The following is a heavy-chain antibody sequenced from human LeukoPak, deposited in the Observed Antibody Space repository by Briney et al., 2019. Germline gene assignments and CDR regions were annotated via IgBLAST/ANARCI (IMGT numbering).Heavy chain of an antibody. J-gene: IGHJ4*02. CDR2: IKHDGGEK. Sequence: GGPLRLSCAASGFTFSSYWMSWVRQAPGKGLEWVANIKHDGGEKYYVDSVKGRFTISRDNAKNSLYLQMNSLRAEDTALYYCAKDPRAHAARYFDFRSYYFDYWGQGTLATVSS. CDR3: AKDPRAHAARYFDFRSYYFDY. CDR1: GFTFSSYW. V-gene: IGHV3-7*03. D-gene: IGHD3-9*01.